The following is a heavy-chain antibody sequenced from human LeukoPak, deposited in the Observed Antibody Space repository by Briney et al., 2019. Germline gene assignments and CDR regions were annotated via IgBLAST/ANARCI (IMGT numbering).Heavy chain of an antibody. J-gene: IGHJ6*03. CDR3: ARWAYCSSTSCYGRYYYYYMDV. CDR1: GGSFSGYY. CDR2: INHSGST. D-gene: IGHD2-2*01. Sequence: KPSETLSLTCAVYGGSFSGYYWSWIRQPPGKGLVWIGEINHSGSTNYNPSLKSRVTISVDTSKNQFSLKLSSVTAADTAVYYCARWAYCSSTSCYGRYYYYYMDVWGKGTTVTVSS. V-gene: IGHV4-34*01.